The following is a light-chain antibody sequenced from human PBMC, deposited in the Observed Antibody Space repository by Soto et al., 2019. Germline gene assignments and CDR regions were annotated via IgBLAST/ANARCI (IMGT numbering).Light chain of an antibody. Sequence: AQPPPLSRSPGQSITLSCTGTSSDLVGYNYVSWYQQHPGKAPKFMIYDVSNRPSGVSNRFSGSKSGNTASLTISGLQAEDEADYYCCSYTTSNTRQIVFGTGTKVTVL. J-gene: IGLJ1*01. CDR2: DVS. CDR3: CSYTTSNTRQIV. CDR1: SSDLVGYNY. V-gene: IGLV2-14*01.